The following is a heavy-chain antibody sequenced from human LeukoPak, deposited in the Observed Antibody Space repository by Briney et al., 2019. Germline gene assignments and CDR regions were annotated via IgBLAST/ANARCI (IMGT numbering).Heavy chain of an antibody. Sequence: PSETLSLTCIVSGYSISSGYYWGWIRQPPGKGLEWIGSITHSGIPYYSPSLRSRVTISLDASKNQFSLKLTSVTAADTAVYYCTSLYSRNWYLGDYWGQGALVTVSS. CDR2: ITHSGIP. D-gene: IGHD6-13*01. J-gene: IGHJ4*02. CDR1: GYSISSGYY. CDR3: TSLYSRNWYLGDY. V-gene: IGHV4-38-2*02.